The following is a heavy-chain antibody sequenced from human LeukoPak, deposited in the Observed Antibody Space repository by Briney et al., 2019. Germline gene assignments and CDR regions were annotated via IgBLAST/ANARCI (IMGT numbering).Heavy chain of an antibody. J-gene: IGHJ4*02. Sequence: PGGSLRLSCAASGVSFSSFAMSWVREGPARGLEWVSSMGGNGETFYSDSVKGRFTLSSDSSRNTVYFQLHNLRVEDTAIYYCAKASWVSSTDAVRWGQGTLVTVSS. D-gene: IGHD3-16*01. CDR1: GVSFSSFA. CDR2: MGGNGET. V-gene: IGHV3-23*01. CDR3: AKASWVSSTDAVR.